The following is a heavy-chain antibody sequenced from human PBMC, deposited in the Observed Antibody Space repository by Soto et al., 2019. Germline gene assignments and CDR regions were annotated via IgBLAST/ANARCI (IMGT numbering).Heavy chain of an antibody. CDR3: ATTAATGPFKGVAFDI. D-gene: IGHD6-13*01. J-gene: IGHJ3*02. CDR1: AGFISNYY. V-gene: IGHV4-59*08. CDR2: IYYAGNT. Sequence: SETLSLTCTVSAGFISNYYWSWIRQSPGKGLEWIGFIYYAGNTNYNPSLKSRVTISIAPSKNQLSLNLTSVTATDTAVYFCATTAATGPFKGVAFDIWGQGTMVTVSS.